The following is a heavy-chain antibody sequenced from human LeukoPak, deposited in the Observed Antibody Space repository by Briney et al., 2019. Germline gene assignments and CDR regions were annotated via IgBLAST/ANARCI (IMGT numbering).Heavy chain of an antibody. CDR3: ARGPISGSSTADWFDP. J-gene: IGHJ5*02. V-gene: IGHV4-39*07. Sequence: SETLSLTCTVSGGSISSSSYYWGWIRQPPGKGLEWIGSIYYSGSTYYNPSLKSRVTISVDTSKNQCSLKLSSVTAADTAVYYCARGPISGSSTADWFDPWGQETLVTVSS. D-gene: IGHD1-26*01. CDR2: IYYSGST. CDR1: GGSISSSSYY.